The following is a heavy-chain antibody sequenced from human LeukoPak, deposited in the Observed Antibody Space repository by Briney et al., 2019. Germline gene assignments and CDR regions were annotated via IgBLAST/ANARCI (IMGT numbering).Heavy chain of an antibody. CDR2: IYTSGST. CDR1: GGSISSGSYY. CDR3: ARAYSGYDF. Sequence: SETLSLTCTVSGGSISSGSYYWSWIRQPAGKGLEWIGRIYTSGSTYYNPSLKSRVTISVDTSKNQFSLKLSSVTAADTAVYYCARAYSGYDFWGQGTLVTVSS. V-gene: IGHV4-61*02. D-gene: IGHD5-12*01. J-gene: IGHJ4*02.